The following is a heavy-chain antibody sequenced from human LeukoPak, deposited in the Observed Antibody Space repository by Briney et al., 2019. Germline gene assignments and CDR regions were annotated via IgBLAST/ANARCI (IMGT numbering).Heavy chain of an antibody. D-gene: IGHD3-16*01. CDR3: ARSRVWNNYWAYFAF. J-gene: IGHJ4*02. Sequence: SETLSLTCTVSGGSIMSYYWSWIRQPPGKGLEGIGYGYQSGSTNDNPSLQSRVTLSVDTSKNQVSLKLNSVTNADTAVYSCARSRVWNNYWAYFAFWGPGTLVTVSS. CDR1: GGSIMSYY. V-gene: IGHV4-59*01. CDR2: GYQSGST.